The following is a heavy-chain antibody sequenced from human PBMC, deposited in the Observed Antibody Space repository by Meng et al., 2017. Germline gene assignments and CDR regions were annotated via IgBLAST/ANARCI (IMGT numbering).Heavy chain of an antibody. CDR3: ATELGHGAGSLVFDI. CDR1: GFSFSNYD. Sequence: GESLKISCAASGFSFSNYDMHWVRQAPGKGLGWVAAVWYDETYKFYADSVKGRFTISRDKSKNTVYLQMNSLRAEDTAIYYCATELGHGAGSLVFDIWGQGTMVTVSS. J-gene: IGHJ3*02. CDR2: VWYDETYK. D-gene: IGHD3-10*01. V-gene: IGHV3-33*01.